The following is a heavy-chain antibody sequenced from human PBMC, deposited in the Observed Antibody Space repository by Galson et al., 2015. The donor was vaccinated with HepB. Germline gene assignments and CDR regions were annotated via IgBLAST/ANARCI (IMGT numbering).Heavy chain of an antibody. V-gene: IGHV5-51*01. Sequence: QSGAEVKKPGESLKISCKGSGYSFTSYWIGWVRQMPGKGLEWMGIIYPGDSDTRYSPSFQGQVTISADKSISTAYLQWSSLKASDTAMYYCARLVDTAMENMYYYYGMDVWGQGTTVTVSS. J-gene: IGHJ6*02. CDR1: GYSFTSYW. CDR3: ARLVDTAMENMYYYYGMDV. D-gene: IGHD5-18*01. CDR2: IYPGDSDT.